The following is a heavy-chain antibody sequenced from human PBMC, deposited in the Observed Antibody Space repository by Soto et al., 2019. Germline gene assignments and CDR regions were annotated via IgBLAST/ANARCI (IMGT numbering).Heavy chain of an antibody. CDR2: INPSGGGT. D-gene: IGHD2-15*01. V-gene: IGHV1-46*01. CDR1: GYTFTSHY. CDR3: ARDREIVVVVAAYNETDV. J-gene: IGHJ6*02. Sequence: ASVKVSCKASGYTFTSHYFHWVRQAPGQGLEWMGIINPSGGGTSYAQKFQGRLTMTRDTSTSTVYMELSSLRSEDTAVYYCARDREIVVVVAAYNETDVWGQGTTVTSP.